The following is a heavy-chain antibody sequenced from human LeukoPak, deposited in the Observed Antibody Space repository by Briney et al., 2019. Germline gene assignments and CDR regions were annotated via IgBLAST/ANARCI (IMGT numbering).Heavy chain of an antibody. J-gene: IGHJ5*02. CDR2: INSDGSST. D-gene: IGHD3-16*01. Sequence: GGSLRLSCAASGFTFSSYWMHWVRQAPGKGLVWVSRINSDGSSTSYTDSVKGRFTISRDNAKNTLYLLMNSLRDEDTAVYYCARSRFDYIWGIDQWGQGTLVTVSS. V-gene: IGHV3-74*01. CDR1: GFTFSSYW. CDR3: ARSRFDYIWGIDQ.